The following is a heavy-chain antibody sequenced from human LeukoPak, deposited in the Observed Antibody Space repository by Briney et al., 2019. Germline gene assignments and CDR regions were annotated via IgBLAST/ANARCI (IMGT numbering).Heavy chain of an antibody. CDR1: GYTLTELS. CDR2: FDPEDGET. J-gene: IGHJ4*02. Sequence: ASVKVSCKVSGYTLTELSMHWVRQAPGKGLEWMGGFDPEDGETIYAQKFQGRVTMTEDTSTDTAYMELSSLRSEDTAVYYCAKRYDFLTGFTNWGPGTLVTVSS. D-gene: IGHD3-9*01. V-gene: IGHV1-24*01. CDR3: AKRYDFLTGFTN.